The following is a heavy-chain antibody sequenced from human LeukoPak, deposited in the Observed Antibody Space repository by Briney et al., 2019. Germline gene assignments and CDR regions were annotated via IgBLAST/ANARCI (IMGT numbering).Heavy chain of an antibody. Sequence: PGGSLRLSCAASGFTFSSYAMHWVRQAPGKGLEWVAVISYDGSNKYYADSVKGRFTISRDNSKNTLYLQMNSLRAEDTAVYYCASGRIMITFGGVIDYWGQGTLVTVSS. CDR1: GFTFSSYA. CDR2: ISYDGSNK. D-gene: IGHD3-16*01. CDR3: ASGRIMITFGGVIDY. J-gene: IGHJ4*02. V-gene: IGHV3-30-3*01.